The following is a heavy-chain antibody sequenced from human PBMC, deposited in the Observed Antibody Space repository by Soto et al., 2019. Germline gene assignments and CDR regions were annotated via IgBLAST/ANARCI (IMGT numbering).Heavy chain of an antibody. Sequence: QVQLVQSGAAVTNPGSSVKVSCKTSGGTFNSYLIDWVRQAPGQGLARMGGIIPAFGTAKYAQKLQGRVTITADKSTTTPYMELRTLTSEDTAVYYCARGLDQPPVGLYFDTWGQGTLVTVSA. D-gene: IGHD2-2*01. CDR1: GGTFNSYL. CDR3: ARGLDQPPVGLYFDT. V-gene: IGHV1-69*06. J-gene: IGHJ4*02. CDR2: IIPAFGTA.